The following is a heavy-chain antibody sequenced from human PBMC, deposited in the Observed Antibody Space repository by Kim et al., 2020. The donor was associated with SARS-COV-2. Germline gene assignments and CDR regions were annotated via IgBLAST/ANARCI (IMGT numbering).Heavy chain of an antibody. CDR1: GFTFSSYA. V-gene: IGHV3-23*01. CDR2: ISGSGGST. J-gene: IGHJ4*02. CDR3: AKDRRAGYSSSWRAYYFDY. Sequence: GGSLRLSCAASGFTFSSYAMSWVRQAPGKGLEWVSAISGSGGSTYYADSVKGRFTISRDNSKNTLYLQMNSLRAEDTAVYYCAKDRRAGYSSSWRAYYFDYWGQGTLVTVSS. D-gene: IGHD6-13*01.